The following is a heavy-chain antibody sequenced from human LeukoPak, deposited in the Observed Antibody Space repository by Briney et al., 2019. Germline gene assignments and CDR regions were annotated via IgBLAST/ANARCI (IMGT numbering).Heavy chain of an antibody. D-gene: IGHD6-13*01. J-gene: IGHJ6*03. CDR2: ISSSSSTI. V-gene: IGHV3-48*04. CDR1: GFTFSSYS. Sequence: GGSLRLSCAASGFTFSSYSMNWVRQAPGKGLEGVSYISSSSSTIYYADSVKGRFTISRDNAKNSLYLQMNSLRAEDTAVYYCARPTIAAAGTYYYYMDVWGKGTTVTVSS. CDR3: ARPTIAAAGTYYYYMDV.